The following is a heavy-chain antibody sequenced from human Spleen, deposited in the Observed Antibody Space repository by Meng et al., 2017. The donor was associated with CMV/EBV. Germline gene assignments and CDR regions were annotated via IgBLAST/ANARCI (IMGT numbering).Heavy chain of an antibody. CDR3: ARDYYNSSGWGGFDP. CDR2: INQDGSEK. CDR1: GFTFSSYW. J-gene: IGHJ5*02. D-gene: IGHD3-22*01. V-gene: IGHV3-7*01. Sequence: GESLKISCAASGFTFSSYWMSWVRQAPGKGLEWVANINQDGSEKYNVDTVKGRFTISRDNAKNSLYLQMNSLRAEDTAVYYCARDYYNSSGWGGFDPWGQGTQVTVSS.